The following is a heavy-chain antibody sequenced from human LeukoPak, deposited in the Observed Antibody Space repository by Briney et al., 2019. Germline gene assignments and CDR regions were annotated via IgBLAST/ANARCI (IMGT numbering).Heavy chain of an antibody. CDR3: ARDTAVAGTGWFDP. J-gene: IGHJ5*02. V-gene: IGHV1-69*13. Sequence: GASVKVSCKASGGTFSSYAISWVRHAPGQGLEWMGGIIPIFGTANYAQKFQGRVTITADESTSTAYMELSSLRSEDTAVYYCARDTAVAGTGWFDPWGQGTLVTVSS. CDR1: GGTFSSYA. CDR2: IIPIFGTA. D-gene: IGHD6-19*01.